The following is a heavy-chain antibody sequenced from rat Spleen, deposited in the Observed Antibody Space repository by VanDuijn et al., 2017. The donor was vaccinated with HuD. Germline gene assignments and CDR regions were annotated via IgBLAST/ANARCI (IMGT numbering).Heavy chain of an antibody. CDR1: GYPITSSYR. Sequence: VLLLESGPGLVKPSQSLSHTCSVTGYPITSSYRWNWIRKFPGNELEWMGYINSAGTTNYNPSLKSRISITRDTSKNQFFLQVNSVTTEDTATYYCASLYSSYSLYYFDYWGQGVMVTVSS. V-gene: IGHV3-3*01. D-gene: IGHD1-2*01. J-gene: IGHJ2*01. CDR3: ASLYSSYSLYYFDY. CDR2: INSAGTT.